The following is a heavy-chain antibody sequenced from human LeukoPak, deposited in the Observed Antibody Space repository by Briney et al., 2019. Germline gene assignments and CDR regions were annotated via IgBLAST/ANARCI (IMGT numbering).Heavy chain of an antibody. CDR2: IDPYSGGT. Sequence: ASVKVSCKASGYTFNVYYMHWVRQAPGQGLEWMGWIDPYSGGTNLEQKFQGRVTLTRDTSIRTAYLELSRLSSDDTADYYCARGNYYGSAPLFDAWGLGTLVTVSA. J-gene: IGHJ5*02. CDR3: ARGNYYGSAPLFDA. CDR1: GYTFNVYY. V-gene: IGHV1-2*02. D-gene: IGHD3-10*01.